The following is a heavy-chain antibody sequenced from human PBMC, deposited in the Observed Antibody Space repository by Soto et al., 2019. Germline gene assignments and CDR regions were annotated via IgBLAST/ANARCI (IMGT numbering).Heavy chain of an antibody. CDR1: GGSISSSGHY. V-gene: IGHV4-39*01. D-gene: IGHD2-2*01. Sequence: SETLSLTCTVSGGSISSSGHYWGWIRKPPGKGQAWIVSMYYSGNTYYNTSLTSRVTISVDTSKNQFSLTLSFVTAADTSVYFCARLIKGNSSSNICFPFWGHGTVVTV. CDR3: ARLIKGNSSSNICFPF. CDR2: MYYSGNT. J-gene: IGHJ4*01.